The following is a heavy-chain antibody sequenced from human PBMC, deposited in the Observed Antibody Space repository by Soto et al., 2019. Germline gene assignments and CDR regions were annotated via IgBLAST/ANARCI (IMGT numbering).Heavy chain of an antibody. J-gene: IGHJ3*02. CDR2: ISGSGAGT. D-gene: IGHD2-2*01. CDR3: ARDKGCSTTTCHWNAFDI. CDR1: GFIFSNYA. Sequence: GGSLRLSCAASGFIFSNYALSWVRQAPGKRLEWVSAISGSGAGTYYADSVKGRFTISRDNSKKTLYLQMNSLRAEDTAVYYCARDKGCSTTTCHWNAFDIWGQGTMVTVSS. V-gene: IGHV3-23*01.